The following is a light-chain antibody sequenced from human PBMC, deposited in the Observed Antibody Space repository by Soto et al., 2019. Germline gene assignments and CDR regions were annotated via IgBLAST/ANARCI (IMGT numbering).Light chain of an antibody. CDR1: SSDVGGYNY. CDR2: DVS. CDR3: RSYTSSSPPNV. J-gene: IGLJ1*01. Sequence: QSALTQPASVSGSPGQSITISCTGTSSDVGGYNYVSWYQQHPGKAPKLMIYDVSNRPSGVSNRFSGSKSGNTASLTISGLQAEAEADYFWRSYTSSSPPNVFGTGTKLTVL. V-gene: IGLV2-14*01.